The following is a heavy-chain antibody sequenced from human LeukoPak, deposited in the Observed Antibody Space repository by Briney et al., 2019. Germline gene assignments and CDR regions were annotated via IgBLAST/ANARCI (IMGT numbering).Heavy chain of an antibody. Sequence: SETLSLTCTVSGGSISSGGYYWSWIRQHPGKGLEWIGYIYYSGSTYYNPSLKSRVTISVDTSKNQFSLKLSSVTAADTAVYYCARAARPYYYDSSGYSFDYWGQGTPVTVSS. V-gene: IGHV4-31*03. J-gene: IGHJ4*02. CDR3: ARAARPYYYDSSGYSFDY. CDR1: GGSISSGGYY. D-gene: IGHD3-22*01. CDR2: IYYSGST.